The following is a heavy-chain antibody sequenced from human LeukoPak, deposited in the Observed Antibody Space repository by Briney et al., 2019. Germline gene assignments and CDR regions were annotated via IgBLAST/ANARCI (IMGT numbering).Heavy chain of an antibody. CDR2: INPNSGGT. V-gene: IGHV1-2*02. D-gene: IGHD3-3*01. CDR1: GYIFTGYY. Sequence: ASVKVSCKASGYIFTGYYMHWVRQAPGQGLEWMGWINPNSGGTNYAQKFQGRVTMTRDTSISTAYMELSRLRSDDTAVYYCARSQRFLEWLSPSFDYWGQGTLVTVSS. CDR3: ARSQRFLEWLSPSFDY. J-gene: IGHJ4*02.